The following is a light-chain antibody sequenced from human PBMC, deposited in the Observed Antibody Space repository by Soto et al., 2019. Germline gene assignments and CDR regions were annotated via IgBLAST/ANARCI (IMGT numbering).Light chain of an antibody. CDR2: TAS. CDR1: QSVSSDF. Sequence: EIVLTQSPGTLSLSPGERATLSCRASQSVSSDFLAWYQQRPGQAPRRLIYTASSRAIGIPDKFSGSGSGTDFTLTISRLEPDDFAVYYCQQYGSSPYTFGQGTKLEIK. V-gene: IGKV3-20*01. J-gene: IGKJ2*01. CDR3: QQYGSSPYT.